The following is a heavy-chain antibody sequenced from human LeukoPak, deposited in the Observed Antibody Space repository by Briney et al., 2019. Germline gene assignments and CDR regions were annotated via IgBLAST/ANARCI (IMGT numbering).Heavy chain of an antibody. Sequence: ASVKVSCKASGYIFTDYYMHWVRQAPGQGLDWMGWTNPNSGDTDYAQKFQGRITMTRDMSISTVFMQLSSLKSDDTAIYYCTRGRRLDHGPTAPSEYWGQGTLVTVSS. V-gene: IGHV1-2*02. CDR3: TRGRRLDHGPTAPSEY. D-gene: IGHD4-17*01. J-gene: IGHJ4*02. CDR2: TNPNSGDT. CDR1: GYIFTDYY.